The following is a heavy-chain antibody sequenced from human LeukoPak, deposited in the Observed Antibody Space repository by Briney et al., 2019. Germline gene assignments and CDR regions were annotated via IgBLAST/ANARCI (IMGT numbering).Heavy chain of an antibody. CDR3: ARDNYYDSGSPFDY. Sequence: GGSLRLSCAASGFTFSSYSMNWVRQAPGKGLEWVSYISSSSSTIYYADSVKGRFTISRDNAKNSLYLQMNSLRAEDTAVYYCARDNYYDSGSPFDYWGQGTLVTVSS. J-gene: IGHJ4*02. D-gene: IGHD3-22*01. CDR2: ISSSSSTI. CDR1: GFTFSSYS. V-gene: IGHV3-48*04.